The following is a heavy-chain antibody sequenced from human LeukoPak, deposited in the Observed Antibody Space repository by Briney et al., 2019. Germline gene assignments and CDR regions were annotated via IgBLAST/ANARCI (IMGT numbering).Heavy chain of an antibody. J-gene: IGHJ4*02. CDR1: GFTFSDAW. V-gene: IGHV3-7*01. D-gene: IGHD4-17*01. Sequence: GGSLRLSCAASGFTFSDAWMSWVRQGSGKGLEWVATLWPEGSDKRYVDSVRDRFTISRDNAKNSLYLQMNSLSAEDTAVYYCARLFGGVTTFDYWGQGALVTVSS. CDR3: ARLFGGVTTFDY. CDR2: LWPEGSDK.